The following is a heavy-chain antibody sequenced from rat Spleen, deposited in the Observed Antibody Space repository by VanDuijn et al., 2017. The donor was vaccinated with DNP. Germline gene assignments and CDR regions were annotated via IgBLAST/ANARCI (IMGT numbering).Heavy chain of an antibody. V-gene: IGHV2-32*01. CDR1: GFPLTSYQ. CDR2: MWSEGDT. J-gene: IGHJ4*01. Sequence: QVQLKESGPVLAQPSQTLTLTCTVSGFPLTSYQLHWVPQPPGKGLEWMGVMWSEGDTSYNSALNSRLSISRDTSKSQLFLKMNSLQTEDTATYYCARDPYYYSGDDYALDAWGQGTSVTVSS. D-gene: IGHD1-1*01. CDR3: ARDPYYYSGDDYALDA.